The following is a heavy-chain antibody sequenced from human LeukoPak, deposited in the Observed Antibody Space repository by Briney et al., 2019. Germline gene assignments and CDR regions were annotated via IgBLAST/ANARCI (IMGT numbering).Heavy chain of an antibody. D-gene: IGHD5-18*01. V-gene: IGHV3-30*18. CDR2: ISYDGSNK. J-gene: IGHJ4*02. CDR1: GFTFSSYG. CDR3: AKDLTAAMVF. Sequence: QPGGSLRLSCAASGFTFSSYGMHWVRQAPGKGLEGVAVISYDGSNKYYAGSVKGRFTISRDNSKNTLYLQMNSLRAEDTAVYYCAKDLTAAMVFWGQGTLVTVSS.